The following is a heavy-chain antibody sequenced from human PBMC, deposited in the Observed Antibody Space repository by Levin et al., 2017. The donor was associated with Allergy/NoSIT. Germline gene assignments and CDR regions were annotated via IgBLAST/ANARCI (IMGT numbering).Heavy chain of an antibody. CDR1: GFTFSTYW. CDR3: ARDQGGLGPTTFDY. CDR2: ISSDGTGT. D-gene: IGHD1-26*01. J-gene: IGHJ4*02. V-gene: IGHV3-74*01. Sequence: RAGGSLRLSCTVSGFTFSTYWMHWVRQVPGKGLVWVSRISSDGTGTKYADSVKGRFTISRDDAKNTLYLQMNSLRAEDTALYYCARDQGGLGPTTFDYWGQGILVTVSS.